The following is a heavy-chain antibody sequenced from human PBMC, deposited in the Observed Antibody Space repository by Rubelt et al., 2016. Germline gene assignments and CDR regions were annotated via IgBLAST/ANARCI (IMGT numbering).Heavy chain of an antibody. J-gene: IGHJ3*02. CDR3: ARSSDISGYVTYAFDI. Sequence: YYADSVKGRFTISRDNSRNTLYLQMNSLRAEDTAVYYCARSSDISGYVTYAFDIWGQGTMVTVSS. D-gene: IGHD5-12*01. V-gene: IGHV3-30*07.